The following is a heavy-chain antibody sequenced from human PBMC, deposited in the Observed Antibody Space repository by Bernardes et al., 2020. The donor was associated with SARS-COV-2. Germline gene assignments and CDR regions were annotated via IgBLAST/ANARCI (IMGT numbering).Heavy chain of an antibody. Sequence: GGALILSCAASGFTFDDSAMHWVRQAPGQGLEWVSGISWNSGNIGYADSVKGRFTISRDNAKNSLYLQMNSLRAEDTALYYCAKGSDPPTYFYYFGLDVWGQGTTVTVSS. V-gene: IGHV3-9*01. J-gene: IGHJ6*02. CDR2: ISWNSGNI. CDR3: AKGSDPPTYFYYFGLDV. CDR1: GFTFDDSA.